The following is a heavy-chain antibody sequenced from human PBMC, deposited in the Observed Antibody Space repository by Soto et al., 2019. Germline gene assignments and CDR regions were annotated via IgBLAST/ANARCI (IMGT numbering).Heavy chain of an antibody. J-gene: IGHJ3*01. CDR1: GFTFDDYA. D-gene: IGHD3-16*01. Sequence: EVQLVESGGGLVQPGRSLRLSCAASGFTFDDYAMHWVRQAPGKGLEWVSGISWNRGSIGYADSVKGRFTISRDNAKNSLYLQMNSLRAEDTALYYCAKDMFLGGEDAFYLWGQGTMGTVSS. CDR2: ISWNRGSI. CDR3: AKDMFLGGEDAFYL. V-gene: IGHV3-9*01.